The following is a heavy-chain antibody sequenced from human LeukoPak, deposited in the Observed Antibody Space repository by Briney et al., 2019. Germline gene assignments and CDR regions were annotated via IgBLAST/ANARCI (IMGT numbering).Heavy chain of an antibody. J-gene: IGHJ3*02. CDR1: GFTFRGYW. CDR3: ARWGLGKGNSFDI. D-gene: IGHD3-16*01. Sequence: PGGSLRLSCVASGFTFRGYWMHWVRQAPGKGLVWVSRINSDGRSTTYADSVKGRFTISRDNAKNTLYLQMNSLRVDDTAVYYCARWGLGKGNSFDIWGQGTMVTVSS. V-gene: IGHV3-74*01. CDR2: INSDGRST.